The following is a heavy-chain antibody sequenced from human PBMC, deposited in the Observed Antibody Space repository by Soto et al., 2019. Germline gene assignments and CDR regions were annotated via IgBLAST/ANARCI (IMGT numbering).Heavy chain of an antibody. J-gene: IGHJ4*02. V-gene: IGHV3-30*18. Sequence: QVQLVESGVGVVQPGRSLTLSCVASDFTFSSYGIHWVRQAPGKGLEWVAVISYDGSNKQYGDSVKGRFTMSRDNSKKKVHLQMNSLRVEDTAVYYCAKDTYYHDSSGYYVFDYWGQGTLVTVSS. CDR3: AKDTYYHDSSGYYVFDY. D-gene: IGHD3-22*01. CDR1: DFTFSSYG. CDR2: ISYDGSNK.